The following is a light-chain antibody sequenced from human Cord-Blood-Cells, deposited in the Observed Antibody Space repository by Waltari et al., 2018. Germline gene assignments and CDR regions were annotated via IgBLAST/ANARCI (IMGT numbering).Light chain of an antibody. CDR1: QSISSY. Sequence: DIEMTQSPSSMSASVGERVTIPWRASQSISSYLNWYQQKPGKAPKLLIYAASSLQSGVPSRFSASGSGTDFTLTIRSLQPADFATYYCQQSYSTLTFGXGTKXEIX. V-gene: IGKV1-39*01. CDR3: QQSYSTLT. CDR2: AAS. J-gene: IGKJ4*01.